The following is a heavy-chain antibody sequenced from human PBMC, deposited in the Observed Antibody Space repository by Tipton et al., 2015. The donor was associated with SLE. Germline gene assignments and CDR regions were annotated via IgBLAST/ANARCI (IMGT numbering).Heavy chain of an antibody. J-gene: IGHJ3*02. CDR2: IRPDGSEG. D-gene: IGHD1-26*01. CDR1: GFTFSSYA. V-gene: IGHV3-7*03. Sequence: GSLRLSCAASGFTFSSYAMHWVRQAPGKGLEWVANIRPDGSEGFYVDSVKGRFTISRDNAQDSMYLQMNSLRVEDTAVYYCARGDFVGATFVDAFDIWGQGTVVTVSS. CDR3: ARGDFVGATFVDAFDI.